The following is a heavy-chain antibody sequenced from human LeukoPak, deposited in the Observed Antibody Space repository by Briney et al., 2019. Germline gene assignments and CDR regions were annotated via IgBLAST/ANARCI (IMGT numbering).Heavy chain of an antibody. CDR3: ARVPFLGLSGGIDY. V-gene: IGHV4-34*01. J-gene: IGHJ4*02. CDR1: GGSFSGYY. D-gene: IGHD3-10*02. CDR2: INHSGST. Sequence: SETLSLTCAVYGGSFSGYYWSWIRQPPGKGLEWIGEINHSGSTNYNPSLKSRVTISVDTSKNQFSLKLSSVTAADTAVYYCARVPFLGLSGGIDYWGQGTLVTVSS.